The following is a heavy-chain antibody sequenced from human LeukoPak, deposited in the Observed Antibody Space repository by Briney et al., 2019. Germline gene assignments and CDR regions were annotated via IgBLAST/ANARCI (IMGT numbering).Heavy chain of an antibody. CDR1: GYTLTELS. Sequence: ASVKVSCKVSGYTLTELSMHLVRQAPGTGLEWMGGFYPEDGETIYAQKFQGRVTMTEDTSTDTAYMELSSLRSEDTAVYYCATDLGGSSALEYWGQGTLVTVSS. J-gene: IGHJ4*02. CDR3: ATDLGGSSALEY. CDR2: FYPEDGET. D-gene: IGHD1-26*01. V-gene: IGHV1-24*01.